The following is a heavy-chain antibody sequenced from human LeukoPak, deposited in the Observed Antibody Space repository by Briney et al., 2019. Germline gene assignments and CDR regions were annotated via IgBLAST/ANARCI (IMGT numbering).Heavy chain of an antibody. Sequence: GGSLRLSCAVSGLTVSSNYMSWVRQAPGKGLEWVSLIYSGGATYYADSVKGRFTISRDNSKNTLYLQMNSLRAEDTAVYYCARRGDSSGWFDYWGQGTLVTVSS. CDR1: GLTVSSNY. D-gene: IGHD6-19*01. CDR2: IYSGGAT. J-gene: IGHJ4*02. V-gene: IGHV3-66*01. CDR3: ARRGDSSGWFDY.